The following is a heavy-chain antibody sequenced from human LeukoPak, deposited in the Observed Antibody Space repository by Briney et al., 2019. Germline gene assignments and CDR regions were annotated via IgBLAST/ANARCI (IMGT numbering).Heavy chain of an antibody. CDR3: ARERYSGYAD. CDR1: GGSIRSGGYS. D-gene: IGHD5-12*01. J-gene: IGHJ4*02. V-gene: IGHV4-30-2*01. CDR2: IYHSGST. Sequence: SETLSLTCAVSGGSIRSGGYSWSWIRQPPGKGLEWIGYIYHSGSTYYNPSLKSRVTISVDRSKNQFSLKLSSVTAADTAVYYCARERYSGYADWGQGTLVTVSS.